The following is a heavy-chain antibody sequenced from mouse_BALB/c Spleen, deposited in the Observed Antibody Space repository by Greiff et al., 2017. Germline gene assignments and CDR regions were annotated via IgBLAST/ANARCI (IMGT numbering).Heavy chain of an antibody. CDR1: GFTFSSFG. Sequence: EVMLVESGGGLVQPGGSRKLSCAASGFTFSSFGMHWVRQAPEKGLEWVAYISSGSSTIYYADTVKGRFTISRDNPKNTLFLQMTSLRSEDTAMYYCARDGTWFAYGGQGTLVTVSA. CDR3: ARDGTWFAY. J-gene: IGHJ3*01. V-gene: IGHV5-17*02. CDR2: ISSGSSTI. D-gene: IGHD2-1*01.